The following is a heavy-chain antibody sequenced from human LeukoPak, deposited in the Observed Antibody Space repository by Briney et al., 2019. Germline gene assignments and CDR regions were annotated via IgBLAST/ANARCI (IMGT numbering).Heavy chain of an antibody. V-gene: IGHV3-49*03. CDR2: IRTKAYGGTA. Sequence: GGSLRLSCTASGFTFGDYVVSWFRRAPGKGLEWVGFIRTKAYGGTAEYAASVKGRFTISRDDSESIAYLQMNSLRTEDTAVYYCTRGSDTVFGVARDGFDSWGQGTLVTVSS. J-gene: IGHJ4*02. CDR1: GFTFGDYV. D-gene: IGHD3-3*01. CDR3: TRGSDTVFGVARDGFDS.